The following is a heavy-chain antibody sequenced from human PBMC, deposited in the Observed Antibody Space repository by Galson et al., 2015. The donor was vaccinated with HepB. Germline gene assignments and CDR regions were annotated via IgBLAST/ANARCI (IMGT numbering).Heavy chain of an antibody. CDR3: ARDLSRSSSEYYFDY. V-gene: IGHV3-30-3*01. J-gene: IGHJ4*02. CDR1: GFTFSSYA. Sequence: SLRLSCAASGFTFSSYAMHWVRQAPGKGLEWVAVISYDGSNKYYADSVKGRFTTSRDNSKNTLYLQMNSLRAEDTAVYYCARDLSRSSSEYYFDYWGQGTLVTVSS. D-gene: IGHD6-6*01. CDR2: ISYDGSNK.